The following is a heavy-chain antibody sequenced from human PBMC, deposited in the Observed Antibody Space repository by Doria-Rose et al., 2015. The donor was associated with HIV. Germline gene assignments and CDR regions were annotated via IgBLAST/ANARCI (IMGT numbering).Heavy chain of an antibody. Sequence: VQLQESGPGLAKPSETLSLTCSVSGGSISHYYWSWIMQSPGKRLEYIGDLFYTGSTNYSPSLKSRVSISIDTSKNKFSLRLSSVTAADTAVYYCARVLSGTYDYWGQGTLVTVSS. CDR2: LFYTGST. J-gene: IGHJ4*02. CDR3: ARVLSGTYDY. D-gene: IGHD1-26*01. V-gene: IGHV4-59*01. CDR1: GGSISHYY.